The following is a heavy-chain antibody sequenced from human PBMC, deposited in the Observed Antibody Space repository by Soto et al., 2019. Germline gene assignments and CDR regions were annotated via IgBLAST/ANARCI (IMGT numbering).Heavy chain of an antibody. J-gene: IGHJ5*02. V-gene: IGHV4-59*13. Sequence: PSETLSLTCTFSGAYSSTNFWSWIRQPPGKGLEWIGYFFYSGRPTYNPSLESRVTISADTSKNQFSLQLMSVTAADTAVYYCAKLNDDFWSGHGRWFDRWGQGPPVTVSS. D-gene: IGHD3-3*01. CDR1: GAYSSTNF. CDR2: FFYSGRP. CDR3: AKLNDDFWSGHGRWFDR.